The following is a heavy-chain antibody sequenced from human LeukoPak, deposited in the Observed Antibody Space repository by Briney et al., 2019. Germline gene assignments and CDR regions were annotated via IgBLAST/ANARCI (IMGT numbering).Heavy chain of an antibody. CDR1: GFTFSSYS. D-gene: IGHD3-10*01. CDR3: AKDRDSGSGYYTWGLFDA. Sequence: GGSLRLSCAASGFTFSSYSMNWVRQAPGKGLEWVSSISSSSSYIYYADSVKGRFTISRDNAKNSLYLQMNSLRAEDTAVYYCAKDRDSGSGYYTWGLFDAWGQGTLVTVSS. CDR2: ISSSSSYI. V-gene: IGHV3-21*04. J-gene: IGHJ5*02.